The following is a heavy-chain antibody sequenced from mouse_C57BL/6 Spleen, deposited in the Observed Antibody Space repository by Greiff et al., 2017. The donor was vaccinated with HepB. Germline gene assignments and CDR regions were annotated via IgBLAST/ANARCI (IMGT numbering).Heavy chain of an antibody. CDR2: IYPGDGDT. CDR1: GYAFSSSW. J-gene: IGHJ4*01. CDR3: ARGGNYEDAMDY. D-gene: IGHD2-1*01. Sequence: QVQLKQSGPELVKPGASVKISCKASGYAFSSSWMNWVKQRPGKGLEWIGRIYPGDGDTNYNGKFKGKATLTADKSSSTAYMQLSSLTSEDSAVYFCARGGNYEDAMDYWGQGTSVTVSS. V-gene: IGHV1-82*01.